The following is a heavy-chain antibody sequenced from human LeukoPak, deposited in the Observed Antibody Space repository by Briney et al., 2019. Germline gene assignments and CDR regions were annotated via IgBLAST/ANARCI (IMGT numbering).Heavy chain of an antibody. CDR2: ISGSGGST. J-gene: IGHJ4*02. CDR3: AKGARIAVAVLDY. Sequence: PGGSLRLSCAASGFTFSSYAMSWVRQAPGKGLEWVSAISGSGGSTYYADSVKGRFTISRDNSKDTLYLQMNSPRAEDTAVYYCAKGARIAVAVLDYWGQGTLVTVSS. CDR1: GFTFSSYA. V-gene: IGHV3-23*01. D-gene: IGHD6-19*01.